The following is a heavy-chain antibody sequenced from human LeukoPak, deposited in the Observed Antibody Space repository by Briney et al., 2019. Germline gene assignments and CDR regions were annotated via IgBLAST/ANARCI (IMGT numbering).Heavy chain of an antibody. D-gene: IGHD1-14*01. Sequence: GGSLELSWAASGFTFNSYSMNWFRKPPGKALEWVSYISSSSRTINYADSVQGRFTISRDNAKSSLYLQMNSLRAEDTAVYYCARDSGSPLPGYWGQGTLVTVSS. J-gene: IGHJ4*02. CDR3: ARDSGSPLPGY. CDR1: GFTFNSYS. CDR2: ISSSSRTI. V-gene: IGHV3-48*04.